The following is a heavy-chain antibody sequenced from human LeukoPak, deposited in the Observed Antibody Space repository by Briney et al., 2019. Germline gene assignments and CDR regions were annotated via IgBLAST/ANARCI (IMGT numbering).Heavy chain of an antibody. CDR3: ARPYYYDSRIDP. V-gene: IGHV4-34*01. J-gene: IGHJ5*02. D-gene: IGHD3-22*01. CDR1: GGSFSGYY. CDR2: INHSGST. Sequence: SETLSLTCAVYGGSFSGYYWSWIRQPPGKGLEWIGEINHSGSTNYNPSLKSRVTMSADTSKNQLSLKLSPVTAADTAVYYCARPYYYDSRIDPWGQGILVTVSS.